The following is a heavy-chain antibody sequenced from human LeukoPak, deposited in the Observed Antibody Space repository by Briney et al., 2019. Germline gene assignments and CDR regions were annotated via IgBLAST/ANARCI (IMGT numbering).Heavy chain of an antibody. CDR1: GGSISSYY. J-gene: IGHJ4*02. D-gene: IGHD3-10*02. V-gene: IGHV4-59*01. Sequence: PSETLSLTCAVSGGSISSYYWSWIRQPPGKGLEWIGYIYYSGSTNYNPSLKSRVTISVDTSKNQFSLKLSSVTAADTAVYYCARILRWGNYFDYWGQGTLVTVSS. CDR2: IYYSGST. CDR3: ARILRWGNYFDY.